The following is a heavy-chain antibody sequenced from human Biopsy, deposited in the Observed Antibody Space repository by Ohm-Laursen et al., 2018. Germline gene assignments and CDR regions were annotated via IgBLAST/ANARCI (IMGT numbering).Heavy chain of an antibody. CDR3: ARDRTPYYDFWSGKSFDNWFDP. V-gene: IGHV1-18*01. CDR2: INAYNGNT. Sequence: ASVKVSCKAPGGTFSNYGVNWGRQAPGQGLEWMGWINAYNGNTNYAQKLQGRVTMTTDTSTSTAYMELRSLRSDDTALYYCARDRTPYYDFWSGKSFDNWFDPWGQGTLVTVSS. J-gene: IGHJ5*02. D-gene: IGHD3-3*01. CDR1: GGTFSNYG.